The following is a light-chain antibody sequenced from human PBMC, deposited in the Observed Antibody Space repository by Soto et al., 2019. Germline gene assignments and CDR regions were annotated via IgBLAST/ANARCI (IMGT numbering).Light chain of an antibody. CDR3: HQSHSTPLT. Sequence: DIQMTQSPSSLSASVGDRVTITCRASQSISYYLNWYQQKPGQAPKLLIYAASRLQSGVPSRFSGSGSGTDCTLTISSLQPEDFANYYCHQSHSTPLTFGQGTKMEIK. V-gene: IGKV1-39*01. J-gene: IGKJ1*01. CDR2: AAS. CDR1: QSISYY.